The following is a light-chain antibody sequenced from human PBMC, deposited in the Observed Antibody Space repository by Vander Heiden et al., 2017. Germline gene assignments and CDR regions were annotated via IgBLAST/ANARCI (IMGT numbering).Light chain of an antibody. CDR3: QQSYSTPRT. CDR1: PSISSY. Sequence: IHLTQSPPSLSASVGDRVPITCRASPSISSYLNWYQQKPGKAPKLLIYAASSLQSGVPSRFSGSGSGTDFTLTISSLQPEDFATYYCQQSYSTPRTFGQGTKLEIK. V-gene: IGKV1-39*01. J-gene: IGKJ2*01. CDR2: AAS.